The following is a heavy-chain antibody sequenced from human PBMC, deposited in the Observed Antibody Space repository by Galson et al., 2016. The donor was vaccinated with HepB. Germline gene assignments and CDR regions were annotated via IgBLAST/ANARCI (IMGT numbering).Heavy chain of an antibody. J-gene: IGHJ6*04. CDR2: IIPLLGIT. V-gene: IGHV1-69*04. CDR3: AGRHSQTWKDGLDV. D-gene: IGHD1-1*01. Sequence: SVKVSCKAVGGSFDSFVINWVRQTPGQGLEWMGRIIPLLGITNYAEKIKDRVTIIADKSKSTASMILSGLSLDDTAGYLCAGRHSQTWKDGLDVWGRGTTVAVSS. CDR1: GGSFDSFV.